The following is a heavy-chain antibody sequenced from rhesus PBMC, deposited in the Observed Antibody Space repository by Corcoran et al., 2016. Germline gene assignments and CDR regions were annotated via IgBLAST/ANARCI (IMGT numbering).Heavy chain of an antibody. CDR2: INSGGGST. CDR1: GITFRNYW. D-gene: IGHD3-40*01. Sequence: EVQLVESGGGLAKPGGSLRLSCAASGITFRNYWMLWVRQAPGKGLEWISTINSGGGSTYYADSVKGRFTISRENAKNTLYLQMNSLRAEDTAVYYCAKEKYDNNYYFDFWGQGVLVTVSS. V-gene: IGHV3-28*02. CDR3: AKEKYDNNYYFDF. J-gene: IGHJ4*01.